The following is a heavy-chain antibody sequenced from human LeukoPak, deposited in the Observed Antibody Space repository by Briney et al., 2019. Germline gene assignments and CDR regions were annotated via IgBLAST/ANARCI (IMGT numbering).Heavy chain of an antibody. J-gene: IGHJ4*02. CDR1: GGSISSHY. D-gene: IGHD3-22*01. CDR2: MYNGGAT. V-gene: IGHV4-4*08. CDR3: ASQGEYDSSGYPY. Sequence: SETLSLTCTVSGGSISSHYWSWFRQPPGTGLEWIGYMYNGGATNYNPSLKSRVTISVDTSKNQFSLKLSSVTAADTAVYYCASQGEYDSSGYPYWGQGTLVTVSS.